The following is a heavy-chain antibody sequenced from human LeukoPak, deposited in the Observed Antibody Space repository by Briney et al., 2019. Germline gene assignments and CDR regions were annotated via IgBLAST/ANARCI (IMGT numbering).Heavy chain of an antibody. CDR1: GGSITSYY. CDR2: IYYSGDT. Sequence: PSETLSLTCAVSGGSITSYYWSWIRQPPGKGLEWIAYIYYSGDTNYNPSFKGRVTISVDTSKNQFSLKLSSVAAADTPIYYCARQPSGTAAFDIWGQGTMVTVSS. V-gene: IGHV4-59*08. CDR3: ARQPSGTAAFDI. D-gene: IGHD1/OR15-1a*01. J-gene: IGHJ3*02.